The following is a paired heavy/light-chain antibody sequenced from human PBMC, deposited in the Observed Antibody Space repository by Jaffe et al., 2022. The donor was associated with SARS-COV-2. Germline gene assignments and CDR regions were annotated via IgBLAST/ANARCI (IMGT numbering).Heavy chain of an antibody. CDR1: GFSLSTTGVG. CDR2: IYWDDYK. CDR3: GHRATYGAGSPGGWDSGYFDY. V-gene: IGHV2-5*02. D-gene: IGHD3-10*01. Sequence: QITLKESGPTLVKPTQTLTLTCTFSGFSLSTTGVGVGWVRQPPGKALEWLALIYWDDYKRYSPSLKSRLTITKDTSKNQVVLTMTNMDPVDTATYYCGHRATYGAGSPGGWDSGYFDYWGQGTLVTVSS. J-gene: IGHJ4*02.
Light chain of an antibody. J-gene: IGKJ1*01. V-gene: IGKV1-5*03. CDR2: KAS. CDR3: QQYNTYWT. CDR1: QTISSW. Sequence: DIQMTQSPSTLSASVGDRVTITCRASQTISSWLAWYQQRPGKAPKLLIYKASSLESGVPSRFSGSGSGTEFTLTISSLQPDDFATYYCQQYNTYWTFGQGTKVEIK.